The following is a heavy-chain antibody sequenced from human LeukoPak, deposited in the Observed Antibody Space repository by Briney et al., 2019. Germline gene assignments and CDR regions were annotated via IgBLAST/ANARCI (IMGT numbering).Heavy chain of an antibody. CDR3: ARGRFGEWDNWFDP. J-gene: IGHJ5*02. CDR2: INPNSGAT. CDR1: GYTXTGYY. V-gene: IGHV1-2*02. Sequence: ASVKVSCKASGYTXTGYYIHWVRQAPGQGLEWMAWINPNSGATNYAQKFQGRVTMTRDTSISTAYMELSRLTSDDTAVYFCARGRFGEWDNWFDPWGQGTLVTVSS. D-gene: IGHD3-10*01.